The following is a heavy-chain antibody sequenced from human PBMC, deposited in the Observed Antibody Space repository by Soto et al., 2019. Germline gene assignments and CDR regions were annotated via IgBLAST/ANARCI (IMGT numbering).Heavy chain of an antibody. J-gene: IGHJ4*02. CDR2: ISSTGDHT. V-gene: IGHV3-23*01. CDR3: GRLAQNSDY. D-gene: IGHD6-19*01. Sequence: EVLLLESGGGLVQPGGSLRLSCTASGFTFSIYAMSWVRPAPGKGLEWVSSISSTGDHTYYADSVKGRFTISRENSKNTVYMQRNSLRAEDTAVYYYGRLAQNSDYWGQGTLVTVS. CDR1: GFTFSIYA.